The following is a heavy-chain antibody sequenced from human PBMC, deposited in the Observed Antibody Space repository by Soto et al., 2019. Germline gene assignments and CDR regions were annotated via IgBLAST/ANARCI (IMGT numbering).Heavy chain of an antibody. CDR2: ISAYNGNT. Sequence: ASVKVSCKASGYTFTSYGISWVRQAPGQGLEWMGWISAYNGNTNYAQKLQGRVTMTTDTSTSTAYMELRSLRSDDMAVYYCARAGDYVWGSYPLGDAFDIWGQGTMVTVSS. D-gene: IGHD3-16*02. CDR3: ARAGDYVWGSYPLGDAFDI. V-gene: IGHV1-18*03. J-gene: IGHJ3*02. CDR1: GYTFTSYG.